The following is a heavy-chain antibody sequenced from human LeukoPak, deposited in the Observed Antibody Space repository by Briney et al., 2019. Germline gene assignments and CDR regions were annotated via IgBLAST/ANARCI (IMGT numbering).Heavy chain of an antibody. V-gene: IGHV1-46*01. Sequence: ASVKVSFKASGYTFTSHYMHWVRQAPGQGLGWMGIINPSGGSTSYAQKFQGRVTMTRDTSTSTVYMELSSLRSEDTTVYYCAREGGQGDYYFDYWGQGTLVTVSS. CDR2: INPSGGST. CDR3: AREGGQGDYYFDY. D-gene: IGHD3-16*01. CDR1: GYTFTSHY. J-gene: IGHJ4*02.